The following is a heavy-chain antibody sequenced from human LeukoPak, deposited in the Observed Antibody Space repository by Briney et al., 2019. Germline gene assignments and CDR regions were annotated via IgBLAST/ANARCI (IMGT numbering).Heavy chain of an antibody. J-gene: IGHJ6*02. CDR2: ISSTTYT. Sequence: KPGGSLRLSCAASGFTFSVYSMSWIRQAPEKGLEWVSSISSTTYTCYADSVKGRFTISRDNSKNSLYLQMNSLTAEDTALYYCARDGSGWSRDVWGQGTTVTVSS. V-gene: IGHV3-21*01. D-gene: IGHD6-19*01. CDR1: GFTFSVYS. CDR3: ARDGSGWSRDV.